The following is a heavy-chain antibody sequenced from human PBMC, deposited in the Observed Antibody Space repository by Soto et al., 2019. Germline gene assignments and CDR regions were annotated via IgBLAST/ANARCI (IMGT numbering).Heavy chain of an antibody. J-gene: IGHJ6*02. Sequence: SETISFRWAVSRGSSSGRCYWSWLRQPPGKGLEGIASIYPNGTTYYKPFLNSRVTMPLETSKHQLSLNLSAVTAAETAVYYCARSRISMSLRGLDVRGQRRTVTVSS. CDR2: IYPNGTT. V-gene: IGHV4-38-2*01. D-gene: IGHD3-10*02. CDR1: RGSSSGRCY. CDR3: ARSRISMSLRGLDV.